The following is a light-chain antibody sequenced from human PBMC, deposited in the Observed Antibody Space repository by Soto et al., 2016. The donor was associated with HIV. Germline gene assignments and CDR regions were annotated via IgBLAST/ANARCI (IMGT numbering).Light chain of an antibody. CDR2: QDT. CDR1: KLGNAY. CDR3: QAWDSRTVL. V-gene: IGLV3-1*01. J-gene: IGLJ2*01. Sequence: SYELTQPPSVSVSPGQTASISCSGDKLGNAYASWYQQKSGQSPVLVIHQDTKWPSGIPERFSGSISGNTATLTISGTQAMDEADYYCQAWDSRTVLFGGGTKLAVL.